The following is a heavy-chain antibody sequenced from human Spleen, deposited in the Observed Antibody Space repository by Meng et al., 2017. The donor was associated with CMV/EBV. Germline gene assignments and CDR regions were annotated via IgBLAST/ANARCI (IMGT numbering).Heavy chain of an antibody. CDR2: MNPNSGNT. J-gene: IGHJ4*02. CDR1: GYTFTSYD. CDR3: ALIRSMAAPADY. V-gene: IGHV1-8*01. Sequence: ASVKVSCKASGYTFTSYDINWVRQATGQGLEWMGWMNPNSGNTGYAQKFQGRVTMTRNTSISTAYMELSSLRSEDTAVYYCALIRSMAAPADYWGQGTLVTVSS. D-gene: IGHD6-6*01.